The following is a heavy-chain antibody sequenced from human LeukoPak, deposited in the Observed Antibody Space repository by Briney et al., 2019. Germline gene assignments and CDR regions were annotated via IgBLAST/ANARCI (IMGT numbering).Heavy chain of an antibody. CDR3: ASTLTGDAFGI. Sequence: SETLSLTCAVYGGSFSGYYWSWIRQPPGKGLEWIGGINHSGSTNYNPSLKSRVTISVDTSKNQFSLKLSSVTAADTAVYYCASTLTGDAFGIWGQGTMVTVSS. J-gene: IGHJ3*02. V-gene: IGHV4-34*01. D-gene: IGHD7-27*01. CDR1: GGSFSGYY. CDR2: INHSGST.